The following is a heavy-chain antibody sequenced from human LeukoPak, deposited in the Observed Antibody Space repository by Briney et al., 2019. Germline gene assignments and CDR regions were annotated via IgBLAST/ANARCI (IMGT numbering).Heavy chain of an antibody. Sequence: SETLSLTCIVSGGSITSDYWSWIRQPPGKGLEWIGSIYYSATTYYNPSLKSRVSISVDTSKNQFSLKLSSVSAADTAVYYCARSSGYLFDPWGQGILVTVSS. D-gene: IGHD3-22*01. CDR2: IYYSATT. J-gene: IGHJ5*02. V-gene: IGHV4-39*01. CDR1: GGSITSDY. CDR3: ARSSGYLFDP.